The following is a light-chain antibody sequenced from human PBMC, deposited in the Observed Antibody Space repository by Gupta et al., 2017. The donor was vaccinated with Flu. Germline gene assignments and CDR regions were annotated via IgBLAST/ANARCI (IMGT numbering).Light chain of an antibody. CDR2: DDS. J-gene: IGLJ2*01. CDR3: QVWDTSSGYGV. V-gene: IGLV3-21*02. CDR1: NSRNKR. Sequence: GETATITCGEDNSRNKRVHWYRQKPGQAPVLVVYDDSDRPSGIPERFSGANSGNAATLTISRVEAGDEADYYCQVWDTSSGYGVFGGGTKLTVL.